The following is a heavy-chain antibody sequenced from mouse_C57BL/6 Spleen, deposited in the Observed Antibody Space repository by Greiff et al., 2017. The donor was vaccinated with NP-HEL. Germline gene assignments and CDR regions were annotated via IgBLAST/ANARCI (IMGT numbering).Heavy chain of an antibody. D-gene: IGHD1-1*01. Sequence: QVQLKQPGAELVKPGASVKLSCKASGYTFTSYWMQWVKQRPGQGLEWIGEIDPSDSYTNYNQKFKGKATLTVDTSSSTAYMQLSSLTSEDSAVYYCARFPLTTVVAMDYWGQGTSVTVSS. CDR2: IDPSDSYT. CDR3: ARFPLTTVVAMDY. J-gene: IGHJ4*01. V-gene: IGHV1-50*01. CDR1: GYTFTSYW.